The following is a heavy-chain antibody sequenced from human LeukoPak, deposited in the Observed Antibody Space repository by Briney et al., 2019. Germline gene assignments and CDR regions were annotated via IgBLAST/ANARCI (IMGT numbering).Heavy chain of an antibody. Sequence: GGSLRLSCAASGFTFSSYGMSWVRQAPGKGLEWVSSISDSGGNTYYADSVKGRFTISRDNSKNTLYLQMNSLRAEDTAVYYCARDAHDYSNYGWFDLWGQGTLVTVSS. D-gene: IGHD4-11*01. CDR1: GFTFSSYG. J-gene: IGHJ5*02. V-gene: IGHV3-23*01. CDR3: ARDAHDYSNYGWFDL. CDR2: ISDSGGNT.